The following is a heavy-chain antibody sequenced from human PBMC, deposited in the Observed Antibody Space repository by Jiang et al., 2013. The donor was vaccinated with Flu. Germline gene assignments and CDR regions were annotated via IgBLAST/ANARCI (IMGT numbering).Heavy chain of an antibody. D-gene: IGHD2-21*02. CDR1: GFTFGDYA. CDR2: IRSKAYGGTT. Sequence: QLLESGGGLVQPGRSLRLSCTASGFTFGDYAMSWFRQAPGKGLEWVGFIRSKAYGGTTEYAASVKGRFTISRDDSKSIAYLQMNSLKTEDTAVYYCTREIPASCGGDCYFPLDYWGQGTLVTVSS. J-gene: IGHJ4*02. V-gene: IGHV3-49*03. CDR3: TREIPASCGGDCYFPLDY.